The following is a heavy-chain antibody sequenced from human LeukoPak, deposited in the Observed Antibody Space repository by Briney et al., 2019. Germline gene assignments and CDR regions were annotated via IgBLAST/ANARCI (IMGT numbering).Heavy chain of an antibody. Sequence: GGSLRLSCAASGFTVSRTYMTWVRQAPGKGLEWVSVMHSAGSTDYSDSVKGRFTISRDNAKNSPYLQMNSLRAEDTAVYYCARDALPLQLWARSIWFDPWGQGTLVTVSS. CDR3: ARDALPLQLWARSIWFDP. CDR1: GFTVSRTY. V-gene: IGHV3-66*01. J-gene: IGHJ5*02. D-gene: IGHD5-18*01. CDR2: MHSAGST.